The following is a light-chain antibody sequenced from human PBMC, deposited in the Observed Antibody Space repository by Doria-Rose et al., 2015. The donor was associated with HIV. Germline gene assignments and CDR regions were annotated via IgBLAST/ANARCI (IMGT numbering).Light chain of an antibody. Sequence: IQPPSSLSASVGDRVTITCRASQDISNSVAWYQKRPGKGPQLLLYAASRLENGVPSRFSGSGSGTDFTLTINSLQPEDFATYFCQQYYSTLKYTVGQGKKRE. J-gene: IGKJ2*01. CDR2: AAS. CDR1: QDISNS. CDR3: QQYYSTLKYT. V-gene: IGKV1-NL1*01.